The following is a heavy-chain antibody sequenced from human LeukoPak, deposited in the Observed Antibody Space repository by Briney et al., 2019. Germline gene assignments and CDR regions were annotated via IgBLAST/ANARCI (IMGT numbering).Heavy chain of an antibody. CDR2: ISGSGGGT. J-gene: IGHJ4*02. V-gene: IGHV3-23*01. D-gene: IGHD1-26*01. CDR3: AKDLGRYRNNFFDY. CDR1: GFTFSSIA. Sequence: GGSLRLSCAASGFTFSSIAMSWIRQAPDKGLEWVSTISGSGGGTYYADSVKGRFTISRDDSKNTLYLQMNSLRADDTAVYYCAKDLGRYRNNFFDYWGQGNLVTVSS.